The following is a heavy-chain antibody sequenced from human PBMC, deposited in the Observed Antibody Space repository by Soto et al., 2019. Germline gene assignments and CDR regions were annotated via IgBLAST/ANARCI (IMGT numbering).Heavy chain of an antibody. J-gene: IGHJ5*02. CDR3: ARDLAPRVAVPREKRNWFDP. Sequence: GGSLRLSCAASGFTFSSYSMNWVRQAPGKGLEWVSSISSSSSYIYYADSVKGRFTISRDNAKSSLYLQMNSLRAEDTAVYYCARDLAPRVAVPREKRNWFDPWGQGTLVTVSS. CDR2: ISSSSSYI. D-gene: IGHD6-19*01. CDR1: GFTFSSYS. V-gene: IGHV3-21*01.